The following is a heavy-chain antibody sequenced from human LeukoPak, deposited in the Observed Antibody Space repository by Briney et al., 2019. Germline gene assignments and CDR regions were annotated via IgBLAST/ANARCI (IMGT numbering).Heavy chain of an antibody. Sequence: GASVKVSCKASGGTFSSYAISWVRQAPGQGLEWMGGIIPIFGTANYAQKFQGRVTITTDESTSTAYMELSSLRSEDTAVYYCARVPLTRDSNYGFDYWGRGTLVTVSS. D-gene: IGHD4-11*01. CDR2: IIPIFGTA. V-gene: IGHV1-69*05. CDR1: GGTFSSYA. J-gene: IGHJ4*02. CDR3: ARVPLTRDSNYGFDY.